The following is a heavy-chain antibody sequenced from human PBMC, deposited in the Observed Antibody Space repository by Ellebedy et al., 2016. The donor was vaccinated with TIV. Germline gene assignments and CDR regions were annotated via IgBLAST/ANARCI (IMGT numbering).Heavy chain of an antibody. Sequence: GESLKISXETSGYTFTNYWIGWVRQMPGKGLEWMGRIDPTDSYTNYSPSFQGHVTISADKSIGTAYLQWSSLKASDTAMYYCARLNLGIRHDHSTRWALGHWGQGSLVTVSS. CDR2: IDPTDSYT. CDR3: ARLNLGIRHDHSTRWALGH. D-gene: IGHD2-15*01. V-gene: IGHV5-10-1*01. J-gene: IGHJ4*02. CDR1: GYTFTNYW.